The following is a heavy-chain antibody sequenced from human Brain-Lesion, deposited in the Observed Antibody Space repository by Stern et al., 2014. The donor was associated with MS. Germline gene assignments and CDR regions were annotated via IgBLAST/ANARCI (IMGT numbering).Heavy chain of an antibody. D-gene: IGHD3-10*01. J-gene: IGHJ4*02. V-gene: IGHV4-39*01. Sequence: QLQLQESGPGLVKPSATLSLTCTVSGGSISSSSYYWGWIRQPPGKGLAWIGSIYYRGSTYYNPSLQSRVTISMDSSNNQFSLRLGCVTAADTAVYFCAKLWLGELPESPFDYWGQGTLVTVSS. CDR3: AKLWLGELPESPFDY. CDR1: GGSISSSSYY. CDR2: IYYRGST.